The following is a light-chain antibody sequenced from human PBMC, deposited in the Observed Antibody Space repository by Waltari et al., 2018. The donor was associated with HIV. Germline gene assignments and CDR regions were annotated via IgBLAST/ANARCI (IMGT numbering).Light chain of an antibody. J-gene: IGLJ2*01. V-gene: IGLV2-8*01. CDR2: EVN. CDR1: RSNIGGYEY. CDR3: SSYAGSSNLV. Sequence: QSALTQPPSASGSPGQSVTISCSGARSNIGGYEYVSWYQQHPGKGPKPIIYEVNKRPPGVPDRFSVSKSGNTASLTVSGLQGDDEADYFCSSYAGSSNLVVGGGTKLTVL.